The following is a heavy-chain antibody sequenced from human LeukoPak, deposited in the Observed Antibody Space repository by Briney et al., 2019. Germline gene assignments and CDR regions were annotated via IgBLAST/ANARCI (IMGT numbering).Heavy chain of an antibody. CDR2: IYYSGST. CDR1: GGSISSYY. CDR3: ARSGWTMRPFDI. V-gene: IGHV4-59*01. D-gene: IGHD3-22*01. Sequence: SETLSLTCTVSGGSISSYYWSWIRQPPGKGLEWIGYIYYSGSTNYNPSLTSRVTISVDTSKNQFSLKLSSVTAADTAVYYCARSGWTMRPFDIWGQGTMVTVSS. J-gene: IGHJ3*02.